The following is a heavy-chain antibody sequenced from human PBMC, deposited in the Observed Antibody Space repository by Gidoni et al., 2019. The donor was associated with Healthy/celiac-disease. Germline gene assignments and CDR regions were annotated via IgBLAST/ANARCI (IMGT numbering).Heavy chain of an antibody. J-gene: IGHJ4*02. D-gene: IGHD3-3*01. V-gene: IGHV3-33*01. CDR3: ARENYDFWSGTIDY. CDR2: IWYDGSNK. CDR1: GFTFSSYG. Sequence: QVQLVESVGGVVQPGRSLRLSFAASGFTFSSYGMHWVRQAPGKGLEWVAVIWYDGSNKYYADSVKGRFTISRDNSKNTLYLQMNSLRAEDTAVYYCARENYDFWSGTIDYWGQGTLVTVSS.